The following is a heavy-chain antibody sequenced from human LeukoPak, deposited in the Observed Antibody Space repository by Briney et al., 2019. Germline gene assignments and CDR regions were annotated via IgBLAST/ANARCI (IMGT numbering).Heavy chain of an antibody. CDR1: GYTFTGYY. CDR2: IIPIFGTA. Sequence: SVKVSCKASGYTFTGYYMYWVRQAPGQGLEWMGGIIPIFGTANYAQKFQGRVTITADKSTSTAYMELSSLRSEDTAVYYCARVNHIAAAGPYYYYYMDVWGKGTTVTVSS. D-gene: IGHD6-13*01. V-gene: IGHV1-69*06. J-gene: IGHJ6*03. CDR3: ARVNHIAAAGPYYYYYMDV.